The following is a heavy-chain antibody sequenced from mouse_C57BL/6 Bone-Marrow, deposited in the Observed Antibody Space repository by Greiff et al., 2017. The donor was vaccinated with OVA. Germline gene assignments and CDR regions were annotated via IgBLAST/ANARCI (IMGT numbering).Heavy chain of an antibody. J-gene: IGHJ3*01. Sequence: QVTLKVSGPGILQSSQTLSLTCSFSGFSLSTSGMGVSWIRQPSGKGLEWLAHIYWGDDKRYNPSLKSRLTISVDTSRNQVFLKITSVDTADTAAYYCARAHYHYDEGFAYWGQGTLLTVSA. CDR2: IYWGDDK. CDR3: ARAHYHYDEGFAY. CDR1: GFSLSTSGMG. V-gene: IGHV8-12*01. D-gene: IGHD2-4*01.